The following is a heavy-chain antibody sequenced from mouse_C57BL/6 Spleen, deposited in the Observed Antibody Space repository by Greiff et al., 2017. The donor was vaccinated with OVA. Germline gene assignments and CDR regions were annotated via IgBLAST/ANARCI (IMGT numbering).Heavy chain of an antibody. D-gene: IGHD2-12*01. CDR1: GFTFSSYT. V-gene: IGHV5-9*01. J-gene: IGHJ2*01. Sequence: EVKVVESGGGLVKPGGSLKLSCAASGFTFSSYTMSWVRQTPEKRLEWVATISGGGGNTYYPDSVKGRFTISRDNAKNTLYLQMSSLRSEDTALYYCARRAYYSFDYWGQGTTLTVSS. CDR2: ISGGGGNT. CDR3: ARRAYYSFDY.